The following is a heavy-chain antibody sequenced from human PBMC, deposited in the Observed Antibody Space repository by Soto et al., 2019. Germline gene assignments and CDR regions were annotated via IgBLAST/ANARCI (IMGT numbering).Heavy chain of an antibody. J-gene: IGHJ4*02. CDR3: ARDSLYGGPFDY. D-gene: IGHD4-17*01. Sequence: ASVKVSCKASGYTFTSYGISWVRQAPGQGLEWMGWISAYNGNTNNTQKLQGRVTMTTDTSTSTAYMELRSLRSDDTAVYYCARDSLYGGPFDYWGQGTLVTVSS. V-gene: IGHV1-18*01. CDR1: GYTFTSYG. CDR2: ISAYNGNT.